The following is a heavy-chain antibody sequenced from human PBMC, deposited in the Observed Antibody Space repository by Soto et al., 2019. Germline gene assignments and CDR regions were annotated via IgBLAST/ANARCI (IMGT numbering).Heavy chain of an antibody. Sequence: QVQLVQSGAEVKTPGSSVKVSCKASGGTFRSYAISWVRQAPGHGLEWMGGIIPIFGTANYAQKFQGRVTITADESTSTAYMERSSLRSEDTAVYYCAREDGSGGPYFDYWGQGTLVTVSS. CDR3: AREDGSGGPYFDY. CDR2: IIPIFGTA. J-gene: IGHJ4*02. D-gene: IGHD6-19*01. V-gene: IGHV1-69*01. CDR1: GGTFRSYA.